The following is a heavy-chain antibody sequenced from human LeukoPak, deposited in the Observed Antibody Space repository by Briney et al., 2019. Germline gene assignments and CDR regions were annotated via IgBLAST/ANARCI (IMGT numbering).Heavy chain of an antibody. CDR2: ISLSGVT. J-gene: IGHJ4*02. V-gene: IGHV4-4*02. D-gene: IGHD1-26*01. Sequence: SGTLSLTCGVSGSSISSTNWWSWVRQPPGQGLGWIGEISLSGVTNYNPSLKSRVTMSLDRSKNHLSLTLTSVTAADTAVYYCSRESGAFSPFGYWGQGTLVTVSS. CDR3: SRESGAFSPFGY. CDR1: GSSISSTNW.